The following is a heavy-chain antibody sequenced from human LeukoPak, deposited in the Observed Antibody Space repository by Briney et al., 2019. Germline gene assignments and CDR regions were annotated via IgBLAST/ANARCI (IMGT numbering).Heavy chain of an antibody. J-gene: IGHJ4*02. CDR1: GFTFSSYA. Sequence: PGGSLRLSCAASGFTFSSYAMHWVRQAPGKGLEWVAVISYDGSNKYYADSVKGRFTISRDNSKNTLYLQMNSLRAEDTAVYYCARDSYYRYGSGSYRPAEFDYWGQGTLVTVSS. V-gene: IGHV3-30*04. CDR2: ISYDGSNK. CDR3: ARDSYYRYGSGSYRPAEFDY. D-gene: IGHD3-10*01.